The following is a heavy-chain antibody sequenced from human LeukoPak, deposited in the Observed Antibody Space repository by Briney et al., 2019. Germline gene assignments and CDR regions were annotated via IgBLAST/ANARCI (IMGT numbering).Heavy chain of an antibody. CDR3: AGGRWLQYET. CDR2: INQSGST. Sequence: SETLPLTCGVYGDSFSGDYWSWIRQPPGKGREWIGEINQSGSTNYIPSLKSRVTISVDTSKNQFSLKLISVTAADTAVYYCAGGRWLQYETWGQGTLVTVSS. D-gene: IGHD5-24*01. V-gene: IGHV4-34*01. J-gene: IGHJ5*02. CDR1: GDSFSGDY.